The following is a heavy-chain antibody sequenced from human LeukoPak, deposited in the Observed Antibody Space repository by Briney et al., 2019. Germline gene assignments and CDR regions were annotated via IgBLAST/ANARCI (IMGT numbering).Heavy chain of an antibody. CDR2: VSFNGTNK. V-gene: IGHV3-30*03. CDR1: GFTSNNYG. J-gene: IGHJ3*02. CDR3: ARVTNRAFDI. D-gene: IGHD1/OR15-1a*01. Sequence: GRSLRLSCAASGFTSNNYGMHWVRQAPGKGLEWVAVVSFNGTNKYYADSVKGRFTISRDNTKSTLYLQMNSLRAEDTAVYYCARVTNRAFDIWGRGTMVTVSS.